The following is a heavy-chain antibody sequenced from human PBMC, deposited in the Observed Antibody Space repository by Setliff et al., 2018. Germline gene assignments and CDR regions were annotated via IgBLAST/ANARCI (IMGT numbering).Heavy chain of an antibody. CDR2: IDPYGSFT. CDR1: GFTSGAYW. CDR3: ACLDWGEKFFNVDA. V-gene: IGHV3-74*01. D-gene: IGHD7-27*01. J-gene: IGHJ6*04. Sequence: GESLKISCVVSGFTSGAYWMNWVRQAPGKGLVWVSRIDPYGSFTAYADSVKGRFTISRDNAKDTVYLQMNSLRGEDTGVYFCACLDWGEKFFNVDAWGKGTTVTVSS.